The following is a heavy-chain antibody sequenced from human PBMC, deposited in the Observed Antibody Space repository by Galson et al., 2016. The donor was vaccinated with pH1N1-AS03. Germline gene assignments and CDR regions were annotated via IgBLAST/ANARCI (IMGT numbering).Heavy chain of an antibody. CDR1: GFNFDDYA. Sequence: SLRLSCAGSGFNFDDYALHWVRQAPGKGLEWVAGIDWNSGTRGYSGSVFGRFTIASDNAKNTLYLQMNSLRTEDTALYYCAKSPGYCSSGSCSDQGYLDSWGQGTLVTVSS. CDR3: AKSPGYCSSGSCSDQGYLDS. V-gene: IGHV3-9*01. J-gene: IGHJ4*02. D-gene: IGHD2-15*01. CDR2: IDWNSGTR.